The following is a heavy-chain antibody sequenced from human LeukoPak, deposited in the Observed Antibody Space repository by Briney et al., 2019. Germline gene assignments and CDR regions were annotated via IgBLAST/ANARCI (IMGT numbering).Heavy chain of an antibody. Sequence: GGSLRLSCAASGFTFDDYGRSWVRQAPGKGLEWVSGINWNGGSTGYADSVKGRFTISRDNSKNTLYLQMNSLRAEDTAVYYCAKKADFWSGYFASWGQGTLVTVSS. V-gene: IGHV3-20*04. CDR2: INWNGGST. CDR1: GFTFDDYG. D-gene: IGHD3-3*01. CDR3: AKKADFWSGYFAS. J-gene: IGHJ5*02.